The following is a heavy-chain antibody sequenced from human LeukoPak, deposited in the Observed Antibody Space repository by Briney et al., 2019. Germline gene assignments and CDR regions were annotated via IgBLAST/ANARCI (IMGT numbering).Heavy chain of an antibody. Sequence: GGSLRLSCTASGFTFSSYAMNWVRQAPGKGLEWVSANSGSGVTTYYADSVKGRFTISRDNSKNTLYLQMNSLRAEDTAVYYCARGRPRAVSPPGSSGWYVINYYYGMDVWGQGTTVTVSS. D-gene: IGHD6-19*01. J-gene: IGHJ6*02. V-gene: IGHV3-23*01. CDR3: ARGRPRAVSPPGSSGWYVINYYYGMDV. CDR2: NSGSGVTT. CDR1: GFTFSSYA.